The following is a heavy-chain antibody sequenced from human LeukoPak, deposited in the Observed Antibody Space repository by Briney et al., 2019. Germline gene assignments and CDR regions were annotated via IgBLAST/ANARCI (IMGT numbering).Heavy chain of an antibody. J-gene: IGHJ4*02. CDR1: GGSFSGYY. D-gene: IGHD3-3*01. CDR3: ARARNDFWSGYLDDY. CDR2: INHSGST. Sequence: NTSETLSLTCAVYGGSFSGYYWSWIRQPPGKGLEWIGEINHSGSTNYNPSLKSRVTISVDTSKNQFSLKLSSVTAADTAVYYCARARNDFWSGYLDDYWGQGTLVTVSS. V-gene: IGHV4-34*01.